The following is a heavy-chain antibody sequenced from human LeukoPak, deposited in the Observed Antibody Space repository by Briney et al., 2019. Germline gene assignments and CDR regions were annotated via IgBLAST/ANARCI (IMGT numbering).Heavy chain of an antibody. D-gene: IGHD3-3*01. CDR1: GGTFSSYA. CDR3: ARALYDFWSGFPLDY. CDR2: IIPIFGTA. J-gene: IGHJ4*02. V-gene: IGHV1-69*05. Sequence: ASVKVSCKASGGTFSSYAVSWVREAPGQGLEWMGRIIPIFGTANYAQKFQGRVTITTDESTSTAYMELSSLRSADTAVYYCARALYDFWSGFPLDYWGQGTLVTVSS.